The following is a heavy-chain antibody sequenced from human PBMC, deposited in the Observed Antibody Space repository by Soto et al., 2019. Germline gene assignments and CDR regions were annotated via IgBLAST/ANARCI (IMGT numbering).Heavy chain of an antibody. CDR2: MQPSTGRT. CDR1: GYSFTSLD. CDR3: ARSSGGVFGIIIEGTNWFAP. V-gene: IGHV1-8*01. Sequence: ASVKVSCKASGYSFTSLDINWVRQTAGQGLEWMGWMQPSTGRTGYAQKFQGRVTMTRDTSTSTVYMELRGLTSEDTAVYYCARSSGGVFGIIIEGTNWFAPWGQGTLVTVSS. D-gene: IGHD3-16*01. J-gene: IGHJ5*02.